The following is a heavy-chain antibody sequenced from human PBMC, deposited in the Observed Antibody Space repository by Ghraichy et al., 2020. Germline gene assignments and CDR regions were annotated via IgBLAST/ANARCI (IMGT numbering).Heavy chain of an antibody. Sequence: SVKVSCKASGGTFSSYAISWVRQAPGQGLEWMGGIIPIFGTANYAQKFQGRVTITADESTSTAYMELSSLRSEDTAVYYCARDTYCSSTSFYLADDRSWYFDLWGRGTLVTVSS. CDR2: IIPIFGTA. D-gene: IGHD2-2*01. J-gene: IGHJ2*01. CDR1: GGTFSSYA. V-gene: IGHV1-69*13. CDR3: ARDTYCSSTSFYLADDRSWYFDL.